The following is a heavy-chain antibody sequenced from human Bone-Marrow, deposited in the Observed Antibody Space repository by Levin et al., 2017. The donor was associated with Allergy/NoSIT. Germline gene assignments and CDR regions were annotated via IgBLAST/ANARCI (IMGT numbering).Heavy chain of an antibody. Sequence: GGSLRLSCAASGFNFNNAWMTWIRQTPGKGLEWVGRIKSNVDGGTADFAAPVNGRFSISRDDSKNMVFLQLNSLRAEDTAVYYCTKDRPYNAGLEVAYWGRGVLVTVSS. CDR2: IKSNVDGGTA. J-gene: IGHJ4*02. CDR1: GFNFNNAW. CDR3: TKDRPYNAGLEVAY. V-gene: IGHV3-15*01. D-gene: IGHD1-1*01.